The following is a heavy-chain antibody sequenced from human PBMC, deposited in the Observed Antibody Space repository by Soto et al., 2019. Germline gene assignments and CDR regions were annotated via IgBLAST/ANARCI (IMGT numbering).Heavy chain of an antibody. CDR3: ARGGGYCTPTSCAIDS. Sequence: GGSLRLSCVASRFDFSSYEMSWVRQAAGKGLEWVSRVSLTGDRTNYAGSVKGRFTVSRDNFKNALYLEMDSLRPDDTAIYYCARGGGYCTPTSCAIDSWGRGTPVTVSS. J-gene: IGHJ4*02. CDR2: VSLTGDRT. D-gene: IGHD2-8*01. V-gene: IGHV3-23*01. CDR1: RFDFSSYE.